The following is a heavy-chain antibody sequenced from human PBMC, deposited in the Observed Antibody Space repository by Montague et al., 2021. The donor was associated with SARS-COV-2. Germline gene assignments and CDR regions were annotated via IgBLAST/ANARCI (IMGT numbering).Heavy chain of an antibody. CDR3: ARATRSIVVLNWFDP. CDR1: GGSISSGGYY. V-gene: IGHV4-31*03. Sequence: TLSLTCTVSGGSISSGGYYWSWIRQHPGKGLEWIGYIYYSGSTYYNPSLQSRVTISVDTSKNQFPLKLSSVTAADTAVYYCARATRSIVVLNWFDPWGQGTLVTVSS. CDR2: IYYSGST. J-gene: IGHJ5*02. D-gene: IGHD3-22*01.